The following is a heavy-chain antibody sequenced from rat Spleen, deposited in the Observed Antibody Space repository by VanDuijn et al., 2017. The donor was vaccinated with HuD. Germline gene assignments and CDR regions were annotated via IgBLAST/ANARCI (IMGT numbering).Heavy chain of an antibody. D-gene: IGHD4-3*01. V-gene: IGHV5-31*01. CDR1: GFTFKNSW. J-gene: IGHJ2*01. CDR2: ITKTGGNI. CDR3: TRYNSGYYFDY. Sequence: EVQLVESGGGLVQPGRSLKLSCVASGFTFKNSWMSWIRQAPGKGLEWIASITKTGGNIYYPDSVKGRFTISRDDAQNTLYLQMNSLGSEDTATYYCTRYNSGYYFDYWGQGVMVTVSS.